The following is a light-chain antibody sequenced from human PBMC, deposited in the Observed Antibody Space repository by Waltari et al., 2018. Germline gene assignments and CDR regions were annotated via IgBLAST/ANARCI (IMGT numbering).Light chain of an antibody. CDR2: GAS. V-gene: IGKV3-20*01. J-gene: IGKJ2*01. CDR1: QSVSSNY. CDR3: QQYGSSPPKYT. Sequence: EIVLTQSPGTLSLSPGESATLSCSASQSVSSNYLGWYQQKPGQAPRLLIYGASNRATGVPDRFRGSGSGTAFTLTISRLEPEDFAVYYCQQYGSSPPKYTFGQGTKLEI.